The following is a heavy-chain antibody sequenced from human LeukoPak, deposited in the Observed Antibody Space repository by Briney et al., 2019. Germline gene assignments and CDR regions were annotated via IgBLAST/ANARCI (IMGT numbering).Heavy chain of an antibody. D-gene: IGHD4-17*01. V-gene: IGHV1-58*01. CDR3: AAELYGVYTDCCTFHL. Sequence: SVKVSCKTTGFTFSTSAVQWVRQARGQRLEWIGWIIVGSGATNYAQSLQGRFTITRDMSTNTAYMELSSLGSEDSAVYYCAAELYGVYTDCCTFHLWGQGTLVTVSS. J-gene: IGHJ3*01. CDR1: GFTFSTSA. CDR2: IIVGSGAT.